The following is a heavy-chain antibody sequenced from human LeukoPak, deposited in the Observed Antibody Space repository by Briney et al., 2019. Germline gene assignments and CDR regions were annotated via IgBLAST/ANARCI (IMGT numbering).Heavy chain of an antibody. J-gene: IGHJ4*02. V-gene: IGHV3-30*18. CDR1: GFTFSGYG. CDR2: ISYDGSNK. CDR3: AKDSLEMATLYYFDY. D-gene: IGHD5-24*01. Sequence: PGRSLRLSCAASGFTFSGYGMHWVRQAPGKGLEWVAVISYDGSNKYYADSVKGRFTISRDNSKNTLYLQMNSLRAEDTAVYYCAKDSLEMATLYYFDYWGQGTLVTVSS.